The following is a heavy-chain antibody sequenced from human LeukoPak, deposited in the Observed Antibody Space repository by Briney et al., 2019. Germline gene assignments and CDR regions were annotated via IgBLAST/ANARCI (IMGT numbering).Heavy chain of an antibody. Sequence: GESLKISCKGSGYSFTSYWIDWVRQMPGKGLEWMGIIYPGDSDTRYSPSFQGQVTISADKSISTAYLQWSSLKASDTAMYYCARQAPITMVRGGPFDYWGQGTLVTVSS. J-gene: IGHJ4*02. CDR2: IYPGDSDT. V-gene: IGHV5-51*01. CDR1: GYSFTSYW. CDR3: ARQAPITMVRGGPFDY. D-gene: IGHD3-10*01.